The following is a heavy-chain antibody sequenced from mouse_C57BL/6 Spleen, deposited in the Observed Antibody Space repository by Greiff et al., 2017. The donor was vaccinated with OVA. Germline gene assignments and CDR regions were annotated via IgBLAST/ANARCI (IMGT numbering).Heavy chain of an antibody. CDR1: GYTFTSYD. CDR3: ARRGALGLDYFDY. V-gene: IGHV1-85*01. D-gene: IGHD3-3*01. J-gene: IGHJ2*01. CDR2: IYPRDGST. Sequence: VKPQESGPELVKPGASVKLSCKASGYTFTSYDINWVKQRPGQGLEWIGWIYPRDGSTKYNEKFKGKATLTVDTSSSTAYMELHSLTSEDSAVYFCARRGALGLDYFDYWGQGTTLTVSS.